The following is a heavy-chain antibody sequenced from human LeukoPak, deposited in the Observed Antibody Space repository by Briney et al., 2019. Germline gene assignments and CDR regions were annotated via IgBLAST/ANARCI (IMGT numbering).Heavy chain of an antibody. Sequence: GGSLRLSCAASGFTFSSYEMNWVRQAPGKGLEWLAYISGSGDLVHYADSVKGRFTISRDNAKNAVYLQMNSLRAEDTATYSCVQAQFWGQGTLVTVSS. J-gene: IGHJ1*01. CDR3: VQAQF. D-gene: IGHD4-11*01. CDR1: GFTFSSYE. V-gene: IGHV3-48*03. CDR2: ISGSGDLV.